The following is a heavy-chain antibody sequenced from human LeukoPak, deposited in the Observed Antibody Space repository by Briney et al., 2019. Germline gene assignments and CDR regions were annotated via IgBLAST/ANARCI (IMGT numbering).Heavy chain of an antibody. Sequence: GGSLRLSCAASGFTFSSYAMSWVRQAPGKGLEWVSGLSGSGGNTIYADSVMGRFTISRDNSKSTMFLQMNSLRAEDTAIYYCAKELSGGWPFDYWGQGALVTVSS. CDR2: LSGSGGNT. J-gene: IGHJ4*02. CDR1: GFTFSSYA. CDR3: AKELSGGWPFDY. V-gene: IGHV3-23*01. D-gene: IGHD6-19*01.